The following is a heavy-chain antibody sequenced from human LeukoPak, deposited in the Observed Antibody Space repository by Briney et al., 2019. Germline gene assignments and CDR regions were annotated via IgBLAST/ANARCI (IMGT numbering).Heavy chain of an antibody. CDR3: ATHGIAARPHYFDY. Sequence: GASVKVSCKASGYTFTSYDINWVRQATGQGPEWMGWMNPNSGNTGYAQKFQGRVTMTRNTSISTAYMELRSLRSDDTAVYYCATHGIAARPHYFDYWSQGTLVTVSS. D-gene: IGHD6-6*01. CDR1: GYTFTSYD. J-gene: IGHJ4*02. V-gene: IGHV1-8*01. CDR2: MNPNSGNT.